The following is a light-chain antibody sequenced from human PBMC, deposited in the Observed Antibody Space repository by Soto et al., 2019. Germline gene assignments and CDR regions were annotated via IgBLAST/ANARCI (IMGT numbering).Light chain of an antibody. CDR2: GAS. V-gene: IGKV3-20*01. J-gene: IGKJ1*01. CDR3: QQYGSSPRT. CDR1: QSVTSSF. Sequence: EIVLTQSPGTLSLSPGERATLSCRASQSVTSSFLAWYQQKPGQAPRLLIYGASSRATGIPARFSGSGSGTDFTLTISSLEPEDFAAYYCQQYGSSPRTFGQGTKVEIK.